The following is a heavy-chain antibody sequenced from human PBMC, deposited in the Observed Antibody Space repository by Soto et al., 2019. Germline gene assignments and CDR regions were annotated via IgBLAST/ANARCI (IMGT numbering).Heavy chain of an antibody. J-gene: IGHJ4*02. CDR1: GGSIGSSNW. D-gene: IGHD3-9*01. V-gene: IGHV4-4*02. CDR3: ARLKTYDILNKSDY. Sequence: QVQLQESGPGLVRPSGTLSLTCAVSGGSIGSSNWWTWVRQSPGKGLEWIGEIHDSGSTNYSPSLKSRVTISLDKSKNQFSLSLRSVTAADTDVYYCARLKTYDILNKSDYLGQGSLVTVSS. CDR2: IHDSGST.